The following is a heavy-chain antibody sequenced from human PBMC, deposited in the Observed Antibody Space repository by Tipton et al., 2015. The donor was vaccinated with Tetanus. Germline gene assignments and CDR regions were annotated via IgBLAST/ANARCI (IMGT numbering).Heavy chain of an antibody. Sequence: QLVQSGPEVKKPGSSVKVSCKSSGGTFSNYVFNWVRLAPGQGLEWMGGFSPIFRRPNYAQKFQARVTIRADESTSTAYMELRSLTSADTAVYYCAREAINSEDRLAFDVWGQGTMVTVSS. CDR3: AREAINSEDRLAFDV. V-gene: IGHV1-69*01. J-gene: IGHJ3*01. CDR2: FSPIFRRP. CDR1: GGTFSNYV. D-gene: IGHD3-22*01.